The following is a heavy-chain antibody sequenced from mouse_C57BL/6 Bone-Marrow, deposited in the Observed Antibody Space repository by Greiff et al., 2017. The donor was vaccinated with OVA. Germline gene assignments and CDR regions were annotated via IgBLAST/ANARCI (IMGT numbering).Heavy chain of an antibody. CDR1: GFTFSDYG. V-gene: IGHV5-15*01. CDR3: ARPYGYDGGWFAY. CDR2: ISNLAYSI. J-gene: IGHJ3*01. Sequence: EVNLVDSGGGLVQPGGSLKLSCAASGFTFSDYGMAWVRQAPRKGPEWVAFISNLAYSIYYADTVTGRFTISRENAKNTLYLEMSSLRSEDTAMYYCARPYGYDGGWFAYWGQGTLVTVSA. D-gene: IGHD2-2*01.